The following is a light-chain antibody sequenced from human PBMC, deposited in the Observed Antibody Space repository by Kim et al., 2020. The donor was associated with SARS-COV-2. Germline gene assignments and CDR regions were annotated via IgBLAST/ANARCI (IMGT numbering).Light chain of an antibody. J-gene: IGKJ2*01. CDR2: GAS. CDR3: HQYNDWPPGDT. CDR1: QSISTY. V-gene: IGKV3-15*01. Sequence: EIVMTQSPATLSVSPGERATLSCRASQSISTYLAWYQQKPGQAPRLLIYGASTRATGVPARFSASGSGTEFTLTISSLQSEDFAVYYCHQYNDWPPGDTFGQGTKLE.